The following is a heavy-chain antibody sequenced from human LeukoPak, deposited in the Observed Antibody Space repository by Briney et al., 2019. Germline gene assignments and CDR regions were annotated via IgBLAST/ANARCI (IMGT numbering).Heavy chain of an antibody. CDR3: ARERGSGWGGGIQH. Sequence: GGSLRLSCAASGFTLSSYTMNWVRQAPGRGLEWVSCISYSSNYIYYADSVKGRFTISRDNTKNSLYLQMNSLRAEDTAVYYCARERGSGWGGGIQHWGQGTLVTVSS. J-gene: IGHJ1*01. CDR2: ISYSSNYI. V-gene: IGHV3-21*01. CDR1: GFTLSSYT. D-gene: IGHD6-19*01.